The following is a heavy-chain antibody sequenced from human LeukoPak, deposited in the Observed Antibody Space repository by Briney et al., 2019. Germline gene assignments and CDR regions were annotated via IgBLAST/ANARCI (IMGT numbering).Heavy chain of an antibody. V-gene: IGHV3-53*01. J-gene: IGHJ5*02. CDR2: IYSGGST. D-gene: IGHD2-2*01. Sequence: GGSLRLSCAASGFTVSSNYMSWVRQAPGKGLEWVSVIYSGGSTYYADSVKGRFTISRDNSKNTLYLQMNSLRAEDTAVYYCAKESFGVVGRKWFDPWGQGTLVTVSS. CDR1: GFTVSSNY. CDR3: AKESFGVVGRKWFDP.